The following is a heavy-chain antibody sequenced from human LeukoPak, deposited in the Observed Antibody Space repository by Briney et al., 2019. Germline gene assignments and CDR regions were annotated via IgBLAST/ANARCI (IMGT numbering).Heavy chain of an antibody. CDR3: ARLRGLYSGTYRYQTAFEY. Sequence: GGSLRLSCAASGFTFSTYSMNWVRQAPGQGLEWVSSISSSSSYIYYADSVKGRFTVSRDNAKNSLYLQMNSLRVEDTSVYYCARLRGLYSGTYRYQTAFEYWGQGSLLTVSS. CDR1: GFTFSTYS. J-gene: IGHJ4*02. D-gene: IGHD1-26*01. V-gene: IGHV3-21*03. CDR2: ISSSSSYI.